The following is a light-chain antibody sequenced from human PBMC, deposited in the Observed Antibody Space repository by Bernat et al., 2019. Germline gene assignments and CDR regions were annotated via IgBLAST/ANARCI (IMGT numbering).Light chain of an antibody. CDR3: QSYDSTNQV. V-gene: IGLV6-57*01. CDR1: SGSIASKF. Sequence: NFMLTQPHSVSEAPGKTVTISCTRSSGSIASKFVQWYQQRPGSSPTIVIYEDDQRPSGVPDRFSGSIDRSSNSASLTISGLKTEDEADYYCQSYDSTNQVFDGGTKLTVL. J-gene: IGLJ2*01. CDR2: EDD.